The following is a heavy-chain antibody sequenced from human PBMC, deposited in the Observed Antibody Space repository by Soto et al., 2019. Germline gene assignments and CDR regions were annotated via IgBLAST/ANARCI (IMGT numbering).Heavy chain of an antibody. CDR3: AKDKVPYYDFWSGQRWFDP. CDR2: ISNDGNKK. D-gene: IGHD3-3*01. Sequence: GGSLRLSCVASGFTFSIYGMHWVRQTPGKGLEWVAVISNDGNKKYYVESVEGRFSISRDNSKDTVYLQMNNVRPEDTAKYYCAKDKVPYYDFWSGQRWFDPWGQGTQVTVPQ. V-gene: IGHV3-30*18. J-gene: IGHJ5*02. CDR1: GFTFSIYG.